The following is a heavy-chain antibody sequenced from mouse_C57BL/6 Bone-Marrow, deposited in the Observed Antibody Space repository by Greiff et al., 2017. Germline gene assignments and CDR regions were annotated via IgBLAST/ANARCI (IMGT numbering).Heavy chain of an antibody. D-gene: IGHD1-1*01. J-gene: IGHJ2*01. CDR3: ERGTGFYYGSSWDY. V-gene: IGHV1-55*01. CDR2: IYPGSGST. CDR1: GYTFTSYW. Sequence: QVQLQQPGAELVKPGASVKMSCKASGYTFTSYWITWVKQRPGQGLEWIGDIYPGSGSTNYNEKFKSKATLTVDTSSSTAYMQLSSLTSEDSAVYYCERGTGFYYGSSWDYWGQGTTLTVSS.